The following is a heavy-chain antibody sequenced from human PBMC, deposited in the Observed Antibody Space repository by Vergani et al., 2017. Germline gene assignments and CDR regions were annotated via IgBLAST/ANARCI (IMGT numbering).Heavy chain of an antibody. V-gene: IGHV3-23*01. CDR1: GFTFNHYA. D-gene: IGHD5-12*01. J-gene: IGHJ6*02. CDR2: ISGSGGST. CDR3: AKANPRNSGYDYLYYYHAMDV. Sequence: EVQMLESGGGLVQPGGSRRLSCVASGFTFNHYAMNWVRQAPGKGLEWVSGISGSGGSTYYAGSVKGRFTISRDSSKNTLYLQMNSLSAGDTAVYYCAKANPRNSGYDYLYYYHAMDVWGQGTTVTVSS.